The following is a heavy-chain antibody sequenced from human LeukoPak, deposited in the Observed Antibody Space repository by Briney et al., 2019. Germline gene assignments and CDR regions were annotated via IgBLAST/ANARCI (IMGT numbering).Heavy chain of an antibody. D-gene: IGHD3-22*01. Sequence: KPSETLSLTCAVYGGSFSGYYWSWIRQPLGKGLEWIGEINHSGSTNYNPSLKSRVTISVDTSKNQFSLKLSSVTAADTAVYYCATYYYDSSGYPGWYWGQGTLVTVSS. V-gene: IGHV4-34*01. CDR1: GGSFSGYY. J-gene: IGHJ4*02. CDR2: INHSGST. CDR3: ATYYYDSSGYPGWY.